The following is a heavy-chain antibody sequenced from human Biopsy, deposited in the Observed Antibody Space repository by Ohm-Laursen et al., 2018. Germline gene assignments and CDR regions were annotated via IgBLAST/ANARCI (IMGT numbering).Heavy chain of an antibody. Sequence: SLRLFCTASGFIFYDYAMHWVRQAPGKGLEWVSSITWNSGTIDYADSVKGRFTISRDNAKDSLYLQMNSLRAGDTALYYCAKARVAIRYFDIWGRGTLVTVSS. CDR2: ITWNSGTI. V-gene: IGHV3-9*01. CDR3: AKARVAIRYFDI. D-gene: IGHD2-15*01. J-gene: IGHJ2*01. CDR1: GFIFYDYA.